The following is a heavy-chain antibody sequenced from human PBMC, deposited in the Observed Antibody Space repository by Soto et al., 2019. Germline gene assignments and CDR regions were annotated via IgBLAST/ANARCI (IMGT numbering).Heavy chain of an antibody. J-gene: IGHJ6*02. Sequence: EVRLVESGGDLVQPGGSLRLSCAASGFTFSNYWVTWVRQAPGKGLEWVANINQDGSDKLYVDSVKGRFTISRDNAKYSLYLQMDRLRAEDTAVYYCARHEPSYYYAMDVWGQGTTVTVSS. CDR3: ARHEPSYYYAMDV. CDR1: GFTFSNYW. CDR2: INQDGSDK. V-gene: IGHV3-7*01.